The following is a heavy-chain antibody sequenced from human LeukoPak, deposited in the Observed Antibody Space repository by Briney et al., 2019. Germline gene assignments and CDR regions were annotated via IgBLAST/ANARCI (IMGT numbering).Heavy chain of an antibody. J-gene: IGHJ6*03. CDR2: INPNSGGT. D-gene: IGHD3-10*01. Sequence: ASVKVSCKASGYTFTGYYMHWVRQAPGQGLEWMGWINPNSGGTNYAQKFQGRVTMTRDTSISTAYMELSRLRSDDTAVYYCARGFYYGSGSFSSSYYYYMDVWGKGTTVTVSS. CDR1: GYTFTGYY. CDR3: ARGFYYGSGSFSSSYYYYMDV. V-gene: IGHV1-2*02.